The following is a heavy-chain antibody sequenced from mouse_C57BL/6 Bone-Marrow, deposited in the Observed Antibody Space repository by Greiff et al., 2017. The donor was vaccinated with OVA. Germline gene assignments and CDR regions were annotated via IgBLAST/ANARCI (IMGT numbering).Heavy chain of an antibody. CDR3: TGYDRGPGFAY. Sequence: EVKLMESGGGLVQPGGSMKLSCVASGFTFSNYWMNWVRQSPEKGLEWVAQIRLKSDNYATHYAESVKGRFTISRDDSKSSVYLQMNNLRAEDTGIYYCTGYDRGPGFAYWGQGTLVTVSA. D-gene: IGHD2-12*01. V-gene: IGHV6-3*01. J-gene: IGHJ3*01. CDR1: GFTFSNYW. CDR2: IRLKSDNYAT.